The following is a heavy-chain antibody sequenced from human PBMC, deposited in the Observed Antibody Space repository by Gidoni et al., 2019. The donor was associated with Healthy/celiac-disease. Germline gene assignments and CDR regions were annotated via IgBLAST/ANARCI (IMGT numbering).Heavy chain of an antibody. V-gene: IGHV1-18*01. CDR1: GYTFTSYG. CDR2: ISAYNGNT. CDR3: ARDGQEWLRLGREYYYYGMDV. Sequence: QVQLVQSGAEVKKPGASVKVSCKASGYTFTSYGISWVRQAPGQGLEWMGWISAYNGNTNYAQKLQGRVTMTTDTSTSTAYMELRSLRSDDTAVYYCARDGQEWLRLGREYYYYGMDVWGQGTTVTVSS. J-gene: IGHJ6*02. D-gene: IGHD5-12*01.